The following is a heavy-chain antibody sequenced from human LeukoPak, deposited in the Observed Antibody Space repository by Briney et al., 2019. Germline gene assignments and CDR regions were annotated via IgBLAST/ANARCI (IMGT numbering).Heavy chain of an antibody. D-gene: IGHD6-19*01. CDR2: IYPGDSDT. Sequence: GESLKISCKVSGYKFNSYWIGWVRQMPGKGLEWMGIIYPGDSDTRYSPSFQGQVTISADKSISTAYLQLSSLKASDTAMYYCARKVAVTGEEDYWGQGTLVTVSS. CDR3: ARKVAVTGEEDY. V-gene: IGHV5-51*01. J-gene: IGHJ4*02. CDR1: GYKFNSYW.